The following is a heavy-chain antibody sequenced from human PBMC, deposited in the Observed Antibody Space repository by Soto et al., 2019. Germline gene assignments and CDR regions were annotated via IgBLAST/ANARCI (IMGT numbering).Heavy chain of an antibody. V-gene: IGHV4-31*03. J-gene: IGHJ4*02. CDR3: AREPRY. Sequence: QVQLQESGPGLVESSQTLSLTCTVSGGSISSGGYYWNWTRQHPGKVLEWIGYIYYRGSTYYNPSLKSRVTMSVDTSKNQFSLKLSSVTAADTALYYCAREPRYWGQGTPVTVSS. CDR1: GGSISSGGYY. CDR2: IYYRGST.